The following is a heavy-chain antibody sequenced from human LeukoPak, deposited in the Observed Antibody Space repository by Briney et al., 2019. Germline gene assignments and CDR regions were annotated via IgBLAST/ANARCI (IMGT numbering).Heavy chain of an antibody. CDR1: GFTFSSYG. D-gene: IGHD5-12*01. CDR2: IWYDGSNK. J-gene: IGHJ6*02. Sequence: GGSLRLSCAASGFTFSSYGMHWVRQAPGKGLEWEAVIWYDGSNKYYADSVKGRFTISRDNSKNTLYLQMNSLRAEDTAVYYCARVGGYGRTYYYYYGMDVWGQGTTVTVSS. CDR3: ARVGGYGRTYYYYYGMDV. V-gene: IGHV3-33*01.